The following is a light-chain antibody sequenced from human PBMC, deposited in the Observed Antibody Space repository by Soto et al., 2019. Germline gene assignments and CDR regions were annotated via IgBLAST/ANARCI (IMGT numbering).Light chain of an antibody. V-gene: IGKV3-20*01. Sequence: EIVMTQSPTTLSVSPGERATLSCRVIQSVSSNLAWYQQKPGQAPRLLIYGASSRATGIPDRFSGSGSGTDFTLTISRLEPEDFAVYYCQQYGSSPITFGQGKRLESK. CDR2: GAS. J-gene: IGKJ5*01. CDR1: QSVSSN. CDR3: QQYGSSPIT.